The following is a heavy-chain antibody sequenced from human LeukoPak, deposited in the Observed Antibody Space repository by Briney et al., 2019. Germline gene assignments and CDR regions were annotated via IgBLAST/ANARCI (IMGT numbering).Heavy chain of an antibody. CDR1: GYTFTSYA. D-gene: IGHD6-19*01. CDR2: INPNSGGT. CDR3: ARLGAVARDWFDP. Sequence: GASVKVSCKASGYTFTSYAMNWVRQAPGQGLEWMGWINPNSGGTNYAQKFQGRVTMTRDTSISTAYMELSRLRSDDTAVYYCARLGAVARDWFDPWGQGTLVTVSS. V-gene: IGHV1-2*02. J-gene: IGHJ5*02.